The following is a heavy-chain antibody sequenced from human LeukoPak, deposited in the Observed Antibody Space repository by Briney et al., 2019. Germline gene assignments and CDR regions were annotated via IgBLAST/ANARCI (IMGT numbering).Heavy chain of an antibody. J-gene: IGHJ4*01. Sequence: PGGALRLSCAASGFTFSAYAMHWVRQAPGKGLEWVAFLTYDVRNKNYVHSVKGRFTISRDNSEDTVDLQMNSVRVEDTGVYYCGRDLGRRWSYLGHGCLVTVSS. CDR3: GRDLGRRWSY. CDR1: GFTFSAYA. D-gene: IGHD2-15*01. CDR2: LTYDVRNK. V-gene: IGHV3-30*04.